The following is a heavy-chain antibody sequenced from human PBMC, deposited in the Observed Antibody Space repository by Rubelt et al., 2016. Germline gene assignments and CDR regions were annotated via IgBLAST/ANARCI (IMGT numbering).Heavy chain of an antibody. D-gene: IGHD2-15*01. V-gene: IGHV1-2*02. J-gene: IGHJ3*02. CDR3: ARDWAGCIPNDAFDI. CDR2: INPNSGGT. Sequence: INPNSGGTNYAQKFQGRVTMTRDTSISTAYMELSRLRSDDTAVYYCARDWAGCIPNDAFDIWGQGTMVTVSS.